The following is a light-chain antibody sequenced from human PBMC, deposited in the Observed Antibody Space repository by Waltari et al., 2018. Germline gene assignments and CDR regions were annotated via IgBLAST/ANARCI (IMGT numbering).Light chain of an antibody. Sequence: SSELTQDPDVSVALGQTVRITCQGDSLRTYYASWYQQKAGPAPVLVKHGENNRPSWFPDRFSGSSSGNTVSLTITGAQAEDEADYHCNSRESSGNVVVGGGTKVTVL. J-gene: IGLJ2*01. CDR2: GEN. CDR3: NSRESSGNVV. V-gene: IGLV3-19*01. CDR1: SLRTYY.